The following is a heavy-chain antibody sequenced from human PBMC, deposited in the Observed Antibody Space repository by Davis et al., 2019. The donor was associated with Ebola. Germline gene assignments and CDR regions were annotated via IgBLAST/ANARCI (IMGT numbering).Heavy chain of an antibody. CDR1: GFTFSSYA. Sequence: GGSLRLSCTAPGFTFSSYAMSWVRPAPGKGLEWVAVISYDGSNEYYAGSVKGRFTISRDNSKNTVYLQMNSLRAEDTAVYYCAGAVGIAVAGPGYWGQGTLVIVSS. J-gene: IGHJ4*02. D-gene: IGHD6-19*01. CDR3: AGAVGIAVAGPGY. CDR2: ISYDGSNE. V-gene: IGHV3-30-3*01.